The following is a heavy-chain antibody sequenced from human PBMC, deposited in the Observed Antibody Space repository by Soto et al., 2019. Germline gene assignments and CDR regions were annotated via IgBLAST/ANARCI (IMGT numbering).Heavy chain of an antibody. CDR2: IIPIFGTA. CDR3: ARDWHSSGWFPQADNWFDP. V-gene: IGHV1-69*13. Sequence: GPSVKVSCKASGGTFSSYAISWVRQAPGQGLEWMGGIIPIFGTANYAQKFQGRVTITADESTSTAYMELSSLRSEDTAVYYCARDWHSSGWFPQADNWFDPWGQGTLVTVSS. D-gene: IGHD6-19*01. J-gene: IGHJ5*02. CDR1: GGTFSSYA.